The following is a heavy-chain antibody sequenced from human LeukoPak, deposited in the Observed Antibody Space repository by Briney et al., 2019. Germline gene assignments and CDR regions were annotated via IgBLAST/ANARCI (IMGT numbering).Heavy chain of an antibody. J-gene: IGHJ5*02. D-gene: IGHD6-13*01. CDR3: AKGAAAGKVDWFDP. CDR2: LTGYGGA. V-gene: IGHV3-23*01. CDR1: GFSFTSYA. Sequence: GGSLRLSCEASGFSFTSYAMMWVRQAPGKGLQWIATLTGYGGAYYAGSGEGRFIVSRDISKNTFFLQMYSLRAEDTAAYYCAKGAAAGKVDWFDPWGQGTLVTVSS.